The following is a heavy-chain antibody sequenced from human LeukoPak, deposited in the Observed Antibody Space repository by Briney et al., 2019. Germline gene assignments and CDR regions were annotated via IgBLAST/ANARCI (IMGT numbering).Heavy chain of an antibody. V-gene: IGHV1-18*04. CDR3: ATWHYDGYSGSPREGDYYYYGMDV. D-gene: IGHD3-10*01. J-gene: IGHJ6*04. Sequence: ASVKVSCKASGYTFTSYGISWVRQAPGQGLEWMGWISAYNGNTNYAQKLQGRVTMTTDTSTSTAYMELRSLRSDDTAVYYCATWHYDGYSGSPREGDYYYYGMDVWGKGTTVTVSS. CDR2: ISAYNGNT. CDR1: GYTFTSYG.